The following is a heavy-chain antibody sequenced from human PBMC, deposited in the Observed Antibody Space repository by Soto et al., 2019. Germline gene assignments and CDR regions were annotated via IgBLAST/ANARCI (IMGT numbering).Heavy chain of an antibody. V-gene: IGHV4-31*03. CDR1: GGSISSGGYY. J-gene: IGHJ5*02. D-gene: IGHD1-26*01. CDR2: IYYSGST. CDR3: ARVERVDHWFDP. Sequence: QVQLQESGPGLVKPSQTLSLTCTVSGGSISSGGYYWSWIRQHPGKGLEWIGYIYYSGSTYYNPYLKSRVTIPVDTSKNQFSLKLSSVTAADTAVYYCARVERVDHWFDPWGQGTLVTVSS.